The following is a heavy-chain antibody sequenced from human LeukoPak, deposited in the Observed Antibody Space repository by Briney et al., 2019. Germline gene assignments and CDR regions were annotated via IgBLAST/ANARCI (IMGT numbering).Heavy chain of an antibody. CDR3: AGGGGWLIVS. CDR2: IKQDGSEK. V-gene: IGHV3-7*04. J-gene: IGHJ4*02. Sequence: PGGSLRLSCAASGFTFSNYWRAWVRQSPGKGLEWVANIKQDGSEKYYVDSVNGRFTISRDNAERSLYLQMNSLRAEDTAVYYCAGGGGWLIVSWGQGALVTVSS. D-gene: IGHD6-19*01. CDR1: GFTFSNYW.